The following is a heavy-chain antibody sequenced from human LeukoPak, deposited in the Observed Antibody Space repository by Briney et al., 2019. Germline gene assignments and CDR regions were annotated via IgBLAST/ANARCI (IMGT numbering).Heavy chain of an antibody. CDR3: ARVKRSAVAGTPQDY. V-gene: IGHV1-18*01. Sequence: ASVKVSCKASGYTFTSYGISWVRQAPGQGLEWMRWISAYNGNTNYAQKFQGRVTMTTDTSTSTAYMELRSLRSDDTAVYYCARVKRSAVAGTPQDYWGQGTLVTVSS. CDR2: ISAYNGNT. J-gene: IGHJ4*02. CDR1: GYTFTSYG. D-gene: IGHD6-19*01.